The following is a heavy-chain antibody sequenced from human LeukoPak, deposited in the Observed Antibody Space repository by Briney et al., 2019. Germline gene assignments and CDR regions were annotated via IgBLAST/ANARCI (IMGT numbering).Heavy chain of an antibody. CDR2: ISLRGRT. V-gene: IGHV4-34*01. J-gene: IGHJ5*02. Sequence: PSETLSLTCAVYGGSFSGYYWSWVRQPPGGGLEWIGEISLRGRTQYNPSLKSRVNISIDESKNHLYLGLASVTAADTAVYYCSRESGPYCPFGHWGQGTLVAVTS. CDR1: GGSFSGYY. CDR3: SRESGPYCPFGH. D-gene: IGHD1-26*01.